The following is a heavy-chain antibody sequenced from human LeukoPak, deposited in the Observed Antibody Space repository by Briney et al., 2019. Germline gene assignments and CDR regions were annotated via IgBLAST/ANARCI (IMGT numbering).Heavy chain of an antibody. CDR1: GASIRRSEYY. CDR3: ARIDYGGILDY. CDR2: IYTSGST. J-gene: IGHJ4*02. V-gene: IGHV4-61*02. D-gene: IGHD4-23*01. Sequence: SETLSLTCTVSGASIRRSEYYWGWIRQPPGKGLEWIGRIYTSGSTNYNPSLKSRVTISVDTSKNQFSLKLSSVTAADTAVYYCARIDYGGILDYWGQGTLVTVSS.